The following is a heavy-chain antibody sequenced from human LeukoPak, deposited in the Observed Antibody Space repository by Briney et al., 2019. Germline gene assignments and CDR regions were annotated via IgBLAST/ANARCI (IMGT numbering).Heavy chain of an antibody. Sequence: ASVKVSCKASGGTFSSYAISWVRQAPGQGLEWMGRIIPIFCAANYAQTFQGRVTITTDESTSTAYMELSSLRSEDTAVYYCASIVGATKNWFDPWGQGTLVTVSS. V-gene: IGHV1-69*05. J-gene: IGHJ5*02. CDR2: IIPIFCAA. D-gene: IGHD1-26*01. CDR3: ASIVGATKNWFDP. CDR1: GGTFSSYA.